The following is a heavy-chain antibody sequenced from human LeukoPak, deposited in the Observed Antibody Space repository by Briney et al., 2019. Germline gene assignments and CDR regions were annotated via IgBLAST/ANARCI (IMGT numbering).Heavy chain of an antibody. CDR1: GYTFTSYD. Sequence: ASVKVSCKASGYTFTSYDINWVRQATGQGLEWMGWMNPNSGNTGYAQKFQGRVTMTRNTSISTAYMELSSLRSEDTAVYYCARGRKTTVVTPIDYWGQGTLVTVSS. CDR2: MNPNSGNT. J-gene: IGHJ4*02. D-gene: IGHD4-23*01. CDR3: ARGRKTTVVTPIDY. V-gene: IGHV1-8*01.